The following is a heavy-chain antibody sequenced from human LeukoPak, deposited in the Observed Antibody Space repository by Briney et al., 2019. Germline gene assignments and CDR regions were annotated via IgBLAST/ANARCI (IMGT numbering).Heavy chain of an antibody. V-gene: IGHV4-59*01. J-gene: IGHJ4*02. CDR1: GGSISSYY. CDR3: ARDTAVVFDY. D-gene: IGHD5-18*01. CDR2: IYYSGST. Sequence: SETLSLTCTVSGGSISSYYWSWIRQPPGKGLEWIGYIYYSGSTNYNPSLKSRVTISVDTSKNQFSLKLSSVTAADTAVYYCARDTAVVFDYWGQGTVVTVSS.